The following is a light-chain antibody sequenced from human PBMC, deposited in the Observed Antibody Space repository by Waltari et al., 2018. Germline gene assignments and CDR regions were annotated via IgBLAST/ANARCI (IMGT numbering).Light chain of an antibody. CDR2: AAS. Sequence: DIQMTQSTSSLSASVADRVTITCRASQSISSYLNWYQQKPGKAPKLLIYAASSLQSGVPSRFSGSGSGTDFTLTISSLQPEDFATYYCQQSYSTPQTFGQGTKVEIK. CDR3: QQSYSTPQT. V-gene: IGKV1-39*01. J-gene: IGKJ1*01. CDR1: QSISSY.